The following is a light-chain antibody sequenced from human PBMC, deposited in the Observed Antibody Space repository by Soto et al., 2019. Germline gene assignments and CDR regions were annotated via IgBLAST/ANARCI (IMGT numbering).Light chain of an antibody. Sequence: QSALTQPASVSGSPGQSITISCTGTSSDIGAYNFVSWYQHHPGKAPKLMLYDVNIRPSGVSNRFSGSKSGNTASLTISGLHADDAADYYCTSWTTSTTMIFGGGTKLTVL. CDR1: SSDIGAYNF. CDR3: TSWTTSTTMI. V-gene: IGLV2-14*03. J-gene: IGLJ2*01. CDR2: DVN.